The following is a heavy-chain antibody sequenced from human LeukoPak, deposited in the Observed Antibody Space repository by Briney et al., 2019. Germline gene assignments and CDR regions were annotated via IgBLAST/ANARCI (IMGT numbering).Heavy chain of an antibody. V-gene: IGHV5-51*01. D-gene: IGHD2-2*01. CDR2: IYPGDSDT. Sequence: GESLKIPCKGSGYSFTNYWIGWVRQMPGKGLEWMGIIYPGDSDTRYSPSFQGQVTISDDKSISTAYLQWSSLKASDTAMYYCARLSTSCCDAFDIWGQGTMVTVSS. CDR1: GYSFTNYW. J-gene: IGHJ3*02. CDR3: ARLSTSCCDAFDI.